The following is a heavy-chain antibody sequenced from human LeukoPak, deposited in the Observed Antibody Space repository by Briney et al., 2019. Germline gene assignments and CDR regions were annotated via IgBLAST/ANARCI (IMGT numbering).Heavy chain of an antibody. CDR1: GFTFRGYS. Sequence: PGGSLRLSCAASGFTFRGYSMSWVRQAPGKGLEWVSNIWSNGGDIYYADSVKGRFTISRDNSKNPLYLEMNSLRAEDTAVYYCAKGEYTTWFDPWGQGPLVTVPS. CDR3: AKGEYTTWFDP. V-gene: IGHV3-23*01. J-gene: IGHJ5*02. D-gene: IGHD2/OR15-2a*01. CDR2: IWSNGGDI.